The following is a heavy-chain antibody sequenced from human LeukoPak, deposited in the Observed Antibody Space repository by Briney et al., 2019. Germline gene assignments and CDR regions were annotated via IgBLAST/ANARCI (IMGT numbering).Heavy chain of an antibody. CDR3: ARDLRDSSSSSYNGMDV. V-gene: IGHV3-21*01. CDR2: ISSSSSYI. D-gene: IGHD6-6*01. Sequence: GGSLRLSCAASGFTFSSYSMNWVRQAPGKGLEWVSSISSSSSYIYYADSVKGRFTISRDNAKNSLYLQMNSLRAEDTAVYYCARDLRDSSSSSYNGMDVWGQGTTVTVSS. CDR1: GFTFSSYS. J-gene: IGHJ6*02.